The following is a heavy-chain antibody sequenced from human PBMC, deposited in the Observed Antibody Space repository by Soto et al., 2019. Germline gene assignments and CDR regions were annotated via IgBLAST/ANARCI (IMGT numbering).Heavy chain of an antibody. J-gene: IGHJ4*02. V-gene: IGHV3-15*01. CDR3: TTDSRGDGA. CDR1: GFIFSTAW. D-gene: IGHD2-21*02. CDR2: IQSKIDGGTA. Sequence: EVQLVESGGGLVKPGGSLRLSCAASGFIFSTAWVSWVRQAPGKGLEWVGRIQSKIDGGTADNAAPVKGRFTISRDDSKNTLYLQMNSLKTEDTAVYYCTTDSRGDGAWGQGTLVTVSS.